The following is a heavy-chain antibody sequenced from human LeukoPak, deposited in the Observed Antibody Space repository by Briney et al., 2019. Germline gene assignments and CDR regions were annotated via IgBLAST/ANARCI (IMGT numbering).Heavy chain of an antibody. Sequence: PSETLSLTCAVSGYSISSGYYWGWIRQPPGKGLEWIGSIYHSGSTYYNPSPKSRVTISVDTSKNQFSLKLSSVTAADMAVYYCAGLGEAYWGQGTLVTVSS. V-gene: IGHV4-38-2*01. CDR3: AGLGEAY. D-gene: IGHD3-10*01. J-gene: IGHJ4*02. CDR1: GYSISSGYY. CDR2: IYHSGST.